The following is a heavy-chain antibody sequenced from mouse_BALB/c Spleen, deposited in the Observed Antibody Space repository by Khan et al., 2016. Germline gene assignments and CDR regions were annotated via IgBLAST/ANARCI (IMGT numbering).Heavy chain of an antibody. V-gene: IGHV3-8*02. CDR3: GISDDSTYGRAIDY. CDR2: ISYSGST. CDR1: ADSITSGN. Sequence: EVQLQESGPRLVKPSQTLSLTCSVTADSITSGNWNWIRKFLGNKLEYMGYISYSGSTYHNPSPKSRISITRDTSKNQYYLQLNSVTTEDTATYSCGISDDSTYGRAIDYWGHGASVTVSS. J-gene: IGHJ4*01. D-gene: IGHD1-1*01.